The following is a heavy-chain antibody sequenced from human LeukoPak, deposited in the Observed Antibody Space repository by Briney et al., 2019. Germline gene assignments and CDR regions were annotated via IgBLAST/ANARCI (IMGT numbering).Heavy chain of an antibody. D-gene: IGHD6-13*01. CDR1: GFTFSSYA. CDR2: ISGSGGST. CDR3: ASPYSSSWSYWYFDL. J-gene: IGHJ2*01. V-gene: IGHV3-23*01. Sequence: GGSLRLSCAAPGFTFSSYAMSWVRQAPGKGLEWVSAISGSGGSTYYADSVKGRFTISRDNSKNTLYLQMNSLRAEDTAVYYCASPYSSSWSYWYFDLWGRGTLVTVSS.